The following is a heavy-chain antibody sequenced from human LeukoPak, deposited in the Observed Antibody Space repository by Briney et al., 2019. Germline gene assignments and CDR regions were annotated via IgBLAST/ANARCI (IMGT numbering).Heavy chain of an antibody. D-gene: IGHD4-23*01. V-gene: IGHV3-21*01. CDR1: GFTFSSYS. J-gene: IGHJ6*03. Sequence: GGSLRLSCAASGFTFSSYSVNWGRQAPGKGLEWVSSISSSSSYIYYADSVKGRFTISRDNARNSLYLQMNSLRAEDTALYYCARDGDTVLTRGYYYYMDVWGKGTTVTVSS. CDR3: ARDGDTVLTRGYYYYMDV. CDR2: ISSSSSYI.